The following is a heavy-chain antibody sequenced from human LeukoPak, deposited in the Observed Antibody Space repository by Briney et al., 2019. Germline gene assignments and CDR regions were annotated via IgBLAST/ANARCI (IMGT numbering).Heavy chain of an antibody. V-gene: IGHV3-74*01. J-gene: IGHJ4*02. Sequence: GGSLRLSCEGSGFTFSTYWMHWVRQAPGKGLVWVSRINSDETSPSYAESARGRFTISRDNAKKTVFLQMNSLRAEDTAVYYCAKYSTLSRKYCSGGSCYGGEVDYWGQGTLVTVSS. D-gene: IGHD2-15*01. CDR1: GFTFSTYW. CDR2: INSDETSP. CDR3: AKYSTLSRKYCSGGSCYGGEVDY.